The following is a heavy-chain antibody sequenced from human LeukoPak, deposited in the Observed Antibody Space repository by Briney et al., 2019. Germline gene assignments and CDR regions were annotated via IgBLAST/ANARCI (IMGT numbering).Heavy chain of an antibody. V-gene: IGHV3-74*01. Sequence: GGSLRLSCAASGFTFSSYWMNWVRQAPGKGLVWVSRIASDGSSTTYADSVKGRFSISRDNAKNTLYPQMNSLRVEDTAVYYCARGRPHGNDYWGQGTLVTVSS. CDR2: IASDGSST. D-gene: IGHD4-23*01. CDR1: GFTFSSYW. CDR3: ARGRPHGNDY. J-gene: IGHJ4*02.